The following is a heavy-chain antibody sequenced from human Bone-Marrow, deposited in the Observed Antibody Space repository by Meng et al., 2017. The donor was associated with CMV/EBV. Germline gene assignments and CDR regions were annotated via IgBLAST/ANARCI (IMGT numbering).Heavy chain of an antibody. CDR1: GFTFSSYW. CDR3: AKGSGSYPDDAFDI. Sequence: GGSLRLSCAASGFTFSSYWMKWVRQAPGKGLEWVANIKEDGSEKYYVDSVKGRFTISRDNDKNSLYLQMNSLRAEDMALYYCAKGSGSYPDDAFDIWGQGTMVTVSS. CDR2: IKEDGSEK. J-gene: IGHJ3*02. V-gene: IGHV3-7*03. D-gene: IGHD1-26*01.